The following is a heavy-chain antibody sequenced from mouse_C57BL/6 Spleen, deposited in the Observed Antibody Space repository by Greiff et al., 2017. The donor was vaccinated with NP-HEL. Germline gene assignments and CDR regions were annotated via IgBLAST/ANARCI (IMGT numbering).Heavy chain of an antibody. V-gene: IGHV1-15*01. CDR3: TRSFTVVAGGWYFDV. Sequence: QVQLKESGAELVRPGASVTLSCKASGYTFTDYEMHWVKQTPVHGLEWIGAIDPETGGTAYNQKFKGKAILTADKSSSTAYMELRSLTSEDSAVYYCTRSFTVVAGGWYFDVWGTGTTVTVSS. CDR1: GYTFTDYE. CDR2: IDPETGGT. J-gene: IGHJ1*03. D-gene: IGHD1-1*01.